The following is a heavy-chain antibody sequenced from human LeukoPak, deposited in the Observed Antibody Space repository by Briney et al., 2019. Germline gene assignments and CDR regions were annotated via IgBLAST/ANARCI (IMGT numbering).Heavy chain of an antibody. J-gene: IGHJ4*02. Sequence: GGSLRLSCAASGFTFSSFAMSCVRQAPGKGLEWVSAISGSGGSTYYADSVKGRFTISRDNSKNTLYLQMNSLRAEDTAVYYCAREGGGEPGHYWGQGTLVTVSS. CDR1: GFTFSSFA. V-gene: IGHV3-23*01. CDR3: AREGGGEPGHY. CDR2: ISGSGGST. D-gene: IGHD3-10*01.